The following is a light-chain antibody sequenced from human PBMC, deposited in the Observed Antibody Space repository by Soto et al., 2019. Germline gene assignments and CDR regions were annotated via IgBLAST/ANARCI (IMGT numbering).Light chain of an antibody. CDR2: AAS. CDR3: QQLNSYVFA. Sequence: DIQLTQSPSFLSASVGDRVTITCRASQDVSRYLAWYQQKPGKAPNLLIYAASTLRSGVPSRFSGSGSETEFTLTISSLQPKDFATYYCQQLNSYVFAFGPGPKVDIK. CDR1: QDVSRY. V-gene: IGKV1-9*01. J-gene: IGKJ3*01.